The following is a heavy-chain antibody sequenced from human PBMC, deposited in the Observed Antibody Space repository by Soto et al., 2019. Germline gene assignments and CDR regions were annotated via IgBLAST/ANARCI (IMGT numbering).Heavy chain of an antibody. CDR1: GFGFSEYS. J-gene: IGHJ6*01. CDR2: ITSTSTYI. D-gene: IGHD4-17*01. V-gene: IGHV3-21*01. Sequence: EVQLVESGGGLVKPGGSLRLSCVASGFGFSEYSMNWVRQAPGKGLEWVSSITSTSTYIYYADSVKGRFTISRDNAKNSLYVQMNSLRAEDTAVYYCARGGSFGDYNYYYGMDVW. CDR3: ARGGSFGDYNYYYGMDV.